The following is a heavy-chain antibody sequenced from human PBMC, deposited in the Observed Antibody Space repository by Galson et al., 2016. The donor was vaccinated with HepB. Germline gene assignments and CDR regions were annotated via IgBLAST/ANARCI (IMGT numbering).Heavy chain of an antibody. Sequence: SLRLSCAASGFTFSSYSMNWVRQAPGKGLEWVSGISSSSDNKVYAESVKGRFTISRDNAKNSLYLQMNSLSAEDTAVYYCARDPSGSLDYWGQGILVTVSS. CDR2: ISSSSDNK. V-gene: IGHV3-21*01. D-gene: IGHD1-26*01. CDR3: ARDPSGSLDY. CDR1: GFTFSSYS. J-gene: IGHJ4*02.